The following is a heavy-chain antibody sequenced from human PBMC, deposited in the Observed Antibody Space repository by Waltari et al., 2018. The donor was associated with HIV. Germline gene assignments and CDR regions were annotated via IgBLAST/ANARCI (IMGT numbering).Heavy chain of an antibody. D-gene: IGHD3-22*01. Sequence: QVQLQQWGAGLLKPSETLSLTCAVYGESFSGYYWTWIRQPPEKGPEWIGEINHSGGTNYSPSLKTRVTRSVDTSKKQFSLKLTSVTAADTAVYYCARAQLYYYDNSGYSYYFDYWGQGTVVSVSS. V-gene: IGHV4-34*01. CDR1: GESFSGYY. J-gene: IGHJ4*02. CDR2: INHSGGT. CDR3: ARAQLYYYDNSGYSYYFDY.